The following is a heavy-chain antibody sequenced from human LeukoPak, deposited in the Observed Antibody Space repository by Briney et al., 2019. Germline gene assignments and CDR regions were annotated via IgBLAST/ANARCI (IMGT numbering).Heavy chain of an antibody. D-gene: IGHD6-13*01. CDR1: GYSFTTYW. CDR3: ARVVGIAAAGTLKSRRYYFDY. Sequence: ESLKISCKGSGYSFTTYWIGWVRQMPGKDLEWMGIIYPGDSDTRYSPSFQGQVTISADKSISTVYLQWSSLKASDTAMYYCARVVGIAAAGTLKSRRYYFDYWGQGTLVTVSS. CDR2: IYPGDSDT. V-gene: IGHV5-51*01. J-gene: IGHJ4*02.